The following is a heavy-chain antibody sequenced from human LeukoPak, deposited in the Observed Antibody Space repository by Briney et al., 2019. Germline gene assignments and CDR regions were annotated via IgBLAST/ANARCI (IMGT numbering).Heavy chain of an antibody. CDR2: INSDGSTT. V-gene: IGHV3-74*01. D-gene: IGHD5-18*01. Sequence: GGSLRLSCAASGFTFSPYWMHWVRQAPGKGLVWVSRINSDGSTTSYADSVKGRFTISRDNAKNTLYLQMNSLRVEDTAIYYCATYRQVLLPFESWGQGTLVTVSS. J-gene: IGHJ4*02. CDR1: GFTFSPYW. CDR3: ATYRQVLLPFES.